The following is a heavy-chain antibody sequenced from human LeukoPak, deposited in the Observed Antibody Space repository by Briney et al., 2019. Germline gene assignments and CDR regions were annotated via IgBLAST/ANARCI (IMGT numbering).Heavy chain of an antibody. CDR3: ARYRTGYNWNPNWFDP. V-gene: IGHV3-74*01. CDR2: INTDGSST. Sequence: GGSLRLSCAASGFTFSSYWMHWVRQAPGKGLVWVSRINTDGSSTSYADSVKGRFTISRDNSKNMLYLQMNSLRAEDTAVYYCARYRTGYNWNPNWFDPWGQGTLVTVSS. CDR1: GFTFSSYW. J-gene: IGHJ5*02. D-gene: IGHD1-20*01.